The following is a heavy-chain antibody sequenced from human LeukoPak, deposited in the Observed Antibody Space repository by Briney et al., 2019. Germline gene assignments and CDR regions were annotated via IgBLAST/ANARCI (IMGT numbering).Heavy chain of an antibody. J-gene: IGHJ5*02. Sequence: SETLSLTCTVSGGSISSYYWSWIRQPPGKGLEWIGYIYYNGSTNYNPSLKSRVTISVDTSKNQFSLKLSSVTAADTAVYYCARVIAVAGTFWFDPWGQGTLVTVSS. V-gene: IGHV4-59*01. CDR3: ARVIAVAGTFWFDP. CDR2: IYYNGST. D-gene: IGHD6-19*01. CDR1: GGSISSYY.